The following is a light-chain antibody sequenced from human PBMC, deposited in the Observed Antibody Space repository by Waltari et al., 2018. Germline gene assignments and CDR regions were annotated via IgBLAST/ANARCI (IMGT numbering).Light chain of an antibody. J-gene: IGKJ2*03. CDR3: QQFGTSPRYS. CDR2: GAS. CDR1: QRISNRT. V-gene: IGKV3-20*01. Sequence: EIVLTQSPGTLSLSPGERATPACRASQRISNRTLAWYQQIPGQAPSLLSYGASTRATGIPDRFSGSGSGTDFTLTISRLENEDFAVYYCQQFGTSPRYSFGQGTKLEI.